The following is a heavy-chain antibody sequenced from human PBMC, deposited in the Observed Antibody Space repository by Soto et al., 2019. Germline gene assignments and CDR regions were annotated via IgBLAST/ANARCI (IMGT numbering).Heavy chain of an antibody. J-gene: IGHJ5*02. CDR1: GGTFSSYA. D-gene: IGHD6-13*01. CDR2: IIPIFGTA. Sequence: QVQLVQSGAEVKKPGSSVKVSCKASGGTFSSYAISWVRQAPGQGLEWMGGIIPIFGTANYAQKFRGRVTITADESTSTAYMELSSLRSEDTAVYYCAREKRPYSSPGIWFDPWGQGTLVTVSS. V-gene: IGHV1-69*01. CDR3: AREKRPYSSPGIWFDP.